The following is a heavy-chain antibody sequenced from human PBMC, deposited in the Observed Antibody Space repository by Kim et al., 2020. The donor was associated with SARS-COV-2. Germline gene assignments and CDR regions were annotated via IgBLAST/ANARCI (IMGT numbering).Heavy chain of an antibody. CDR1: GGSISSYY. V-gene: IGHV4-59*01. CDR2: IYYSGST. D-gene: IGHD6-19*01. J-gene: IGHJ5*02. CDR3: ARVHSSSGWLTHQNNWFDP. Sequence: SETLSLTCTVSGGSISSYYWSWIRQPPGKGLEWIGYIYYSGSTNYNPSLKSRVTISVDTSKNQFSLKLSYVTAADTAVYYCARVHSSSGWLTHQNNWFDPWGQEPWSPSPQ.